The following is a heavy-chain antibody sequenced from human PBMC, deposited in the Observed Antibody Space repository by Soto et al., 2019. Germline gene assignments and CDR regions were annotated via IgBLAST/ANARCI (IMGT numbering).Heavy chain of an antibody. V-gene: IGHV4-61*01. CDR2: IYRSGST. CDR1: GGSVSSGNYY. Sequence: QVQLQESGPGLVKPSETLSLTCTVSGGSVSSGNYYWNWIRQTPGKGLEWFGYIYRSGSTKYNPSLKSRVTKSVDRYKNQFSLKLSSVTAADTAAYYCARSYDSSGYYYYAMDVWGHGTTVTVSS. J-gene: IGHJ6*02. CDR3: ARSYDSSGYYYYAMDV. D-gene: IGHD3-22*01.